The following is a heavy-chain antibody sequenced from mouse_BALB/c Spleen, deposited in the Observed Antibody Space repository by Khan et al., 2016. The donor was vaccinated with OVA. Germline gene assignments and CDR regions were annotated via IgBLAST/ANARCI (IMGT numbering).Heavy chain of an antibody. D-gene: IGHD1-1*01. CDR2: ISYSGRT. Sequence: VQLQESGPGPVNPSQSLSLTCTVTGYSITSDYAWNWIRQFPGNKLEWMGYISYSGRTSYNPSLKSRISITRDTSKNQVFLQLNSVTTEDTATXFYARSVTITTVVATDFDYWGQGTTLTVSS. CDR1: GYSITSDYA. V-gene: IGHV3-2*02. J-gene: IGHJ2*01. CDR3: ARSVTITTVVATDFDY.